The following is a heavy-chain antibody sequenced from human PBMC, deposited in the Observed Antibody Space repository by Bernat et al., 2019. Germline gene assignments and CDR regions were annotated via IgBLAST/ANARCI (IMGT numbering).Heavy chain of an antibody. V-gene: IGHV4-31*03. CDR3: ARDGGGRGYDYDYYYGMDV. Sequence: QVQLQESGPGLVKPSQTLSLTCTVSGGSISSGGYYWSWIRQHPGKGLEGIGYIYYSGSTYYNPSLKSRVTISVDTSKTPLSLQLSSVTAADTAVYYCARDGGGRGYDYDYYYGMDVWGQGTTVTVSS. CDR2: IYYSGST. J-gene: IGHJ6*02. D-gene: IGHD5-12*01. CDR1: GGSISSGGYY.